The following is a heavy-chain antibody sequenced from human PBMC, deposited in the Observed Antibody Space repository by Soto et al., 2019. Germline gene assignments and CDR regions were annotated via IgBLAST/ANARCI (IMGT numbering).Heavy chain of an antibody. CDR2: IDPSDSYT. V-gene: IGHV5-10-1*01. D-gene: IGHD5-12*01. CDR1: GYSFTSYW. CDR3: ARQELLRSYYYYYGMDV. Sequence: GESLKISCKGSGYSFTSYWISWVCQMPGKGLEWMGRIDPSDSYTNYSPSFQGHVTISADKSISTAYLQWSSLKASDTAMYYCARQELLRSYYYYYGMDVWGQGTTVTVSS. J-gene: IGHJ6*02.